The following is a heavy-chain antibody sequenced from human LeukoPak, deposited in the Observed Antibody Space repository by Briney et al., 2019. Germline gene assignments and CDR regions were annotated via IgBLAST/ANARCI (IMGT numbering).Heavy chain of an antibody. J-gene: IGHJ4*02. V-gene: IGHV3-11*04. Sequence: GGSLRLSCAASGFRFDSFYMGWIRQVPGKGLDYIAFISASGAVPYYAESVKGRFTISRDNAKNSVSLQMNSLSADDTAVYYCARSLIVASEDYWGQGTLVTVSS. CDR2: ISASGAVP. CDR1: GFRFDSFY. D-gene: IGHD3-22*01. CDR3: ARSLIVASEDY.